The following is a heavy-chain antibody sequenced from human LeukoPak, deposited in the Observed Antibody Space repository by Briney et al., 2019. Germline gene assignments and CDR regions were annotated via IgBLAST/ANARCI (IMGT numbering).Heavy chain of an antibody. V-gene: IGHV4-39*02. J-gene: IGHJ4*02. Sequence: SETLSLTCTVSGGSISSSSYYWGWIRQPPGKGLEWIGSIYYSGSTYYNPSLKSRVTISVDTSKNQFSPKLSSVTAADTAVYYCARDREGSSWYPGEDYWDQGTLVTVSS. CDR3: ARDREGSSWYPGEDY. D-gene: IGHD6-13*01. CDR1: GGSISSSSYY. CDR2: IYYSGST.